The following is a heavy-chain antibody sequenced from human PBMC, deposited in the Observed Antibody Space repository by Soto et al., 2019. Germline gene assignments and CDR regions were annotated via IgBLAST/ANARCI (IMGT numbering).Heavy chain of an antibody. D-gene: IGHD2-2*02. CDR3: AMEYCSSTSCYRDY. J-gene: IGHJ4*02. CDR1: GYTFTSYA. V-gene: IGHV1-18*01. CDR2: INAYNGNT. Sequence: QVQLVQSGAEVKKPGASVKVSCKASGYTFTSYAISWVRQAPGQGLEWMGWINAYNGNTNYAQKLQGRVTMTTDTSTSTAYMELSSLRSEDTAVYYCAMEYCSSTSCYRDYWGQGTLVTVSS.